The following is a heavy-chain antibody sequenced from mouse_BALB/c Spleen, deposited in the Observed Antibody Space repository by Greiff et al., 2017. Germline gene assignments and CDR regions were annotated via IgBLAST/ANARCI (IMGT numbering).Heavy chain of an antibody. V-gene: IGHV1S81*02. CDR1: GYTFTSYY. Sequence: QVQLQQSGAELVKPGASVKLSCKASGYTFTSYYMYWVKQRPGQGLEWIGEINPSNGGTNFNEKFKSKATLTVDKSSSTAYMQLSSLTSEDSAVYYCTREVYGSSPYAMDYWGQGTSVTVSS. D-gene: IGHD1-1*01. J-gene: IGHJ4*01. CDR2: INPSNGGT. CDR3: TREVYGSSPYAMDY.